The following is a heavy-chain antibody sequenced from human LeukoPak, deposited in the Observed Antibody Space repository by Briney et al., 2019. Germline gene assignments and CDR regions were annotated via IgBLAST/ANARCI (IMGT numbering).Heavy chain of an antibody. Sequence: SETLSLTCTVSGGSISSSSYYWGWIRQPPGKGLEWIGSIYYSGSTYYNPSLKSRVTISVDTSKNQFSLKLSSVTAADTAVYYCARTEEDVTTVTTLRFDYWGQGTLVTVSS. CDR1: GGSISSSSYY. CDR2: IYYSGST. D-gene: IGHD4-17*01. CDR3: ARTEEDVTTVTTLRFDY. J-gene: IGHJ4*02. V-gene: IGHV4-39*01.